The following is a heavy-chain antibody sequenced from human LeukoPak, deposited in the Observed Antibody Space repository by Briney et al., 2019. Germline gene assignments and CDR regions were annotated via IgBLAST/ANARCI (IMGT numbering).Heavy chain of an antibody. J-gene: IGHJ4*02. V-gene: IGHV3-15*01. Sequence: GGSLRLSCEADGFTFSNAWMSWVRQAPGKGLEWVGRIKSRADGGTIDYAVPAKGRFIISRDDSRNTLYLQMNSLKIEDTAMYYCTTLRLTASDYWGQGTRVSVSS. D-gene: IGHD2-21*02. CDR2: IKSRADGGTI. CDR1: GFTFSNAW. CDR3: TTLRLTASDY.